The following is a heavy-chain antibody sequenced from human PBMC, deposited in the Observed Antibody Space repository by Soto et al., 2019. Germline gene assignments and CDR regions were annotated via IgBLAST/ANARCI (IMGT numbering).Heavy chain of an antibody. CDR1: GYTFTGYY. CDR2: INPNSGGT. CDR3: ARDMATTPPYYYYGMDV. V-gene: IGHV1-2*02. J-gene: IGHJ6*02. Sequence: ASVKVSCKASGYTFTGYYMHWVRQAPGQGLEWMGWINPNSGGTNYAQKFQGRVTMTRDTSISTAYMELSRLRSDDTAVYYCARDMATTPPYYYYGMDVWGQGTTVTVS. D-gene: IGHD5-12*01.